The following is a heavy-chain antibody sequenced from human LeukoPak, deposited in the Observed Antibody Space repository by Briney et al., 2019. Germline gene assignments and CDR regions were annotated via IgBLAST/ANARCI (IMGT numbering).Heavy chain of an antibody. CDR1: GYTFTGYY. D-gene: IGHD5-12*01. Sequence: ASVKVSCKASGYTFTGYYMHWVQQAPGQGLEWMGWINPDNGGTNYAQKSQGRVTMTRDMSISTAYMELSRLRSDDTAVYYCARDPSNSGYDYLYYFDYWGQGTLVTVSS. V-gene: IGHV1-2*02. CDR3: ARDPSNSGYDYLYYFDY. J-gene: IGHJ4*02. CDR2: INPDNGGT.